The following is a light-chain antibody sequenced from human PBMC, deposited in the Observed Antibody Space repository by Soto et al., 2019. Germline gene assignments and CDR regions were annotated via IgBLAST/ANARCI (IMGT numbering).Light chain of an antibody. V-gene: IGKV3-15*01. J-gene: IGKJ3*01. CDR3: QQYEGRQPFS. CDR2: GAS. Sequence: EVAMTQSPATLSVSPGERAILSCRTSQGVSSNLAWYKQKPGLPPRLLIYGASTRATGIPARLSGSRSGTESTLTISWRQSKDLAVDSCQQYEGRQPFSFGPRPKVD. CDR1: QGVSSN.